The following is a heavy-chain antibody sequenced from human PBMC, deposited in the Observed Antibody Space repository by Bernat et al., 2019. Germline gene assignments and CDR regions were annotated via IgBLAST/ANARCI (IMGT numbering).Heavy chain of an antibody. J-gene: IGHJ5*02. CDR3: ARDYYDFWSGYQIGGFDP. CDR1: GFTVSSNY. V-gene: IGHV3-66*01. CDR2: IYSGGST. Sequence: EVQLVESGGGLVQPGGSLRLSCAASGFTVSSNYMSWVRQAPGKGLEWVSVIYSGGSTYYADSVKGRFTISRDNSKNTLYLQMNSLRAEDTAVYYCARDYYDFWSGYQIGGFDPWGQGTLVTVSS. D-gene: IGHD3-3*01.